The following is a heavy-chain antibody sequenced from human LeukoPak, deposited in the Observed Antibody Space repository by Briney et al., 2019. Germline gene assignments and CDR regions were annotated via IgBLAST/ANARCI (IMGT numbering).Heavy chain of an antibody. V-gene: IGHV3-74*01. CDR1: GFAFSNYW. CDR2: INSDGSIT. J-gene: IGHJ4*02. CDR3: ARAVVESAIPSD. Sequence: PGGSLRLSCAASGFAFSNYWMHWVRQAPGKGLMWVSRINSDGSITSYADSVKGRFTISRDNAKNTLYLQMNSLRAEDTAVYYCARAVVESAIPSDWGQGTLVTVSS. D-gene: IGHD2-15*01.